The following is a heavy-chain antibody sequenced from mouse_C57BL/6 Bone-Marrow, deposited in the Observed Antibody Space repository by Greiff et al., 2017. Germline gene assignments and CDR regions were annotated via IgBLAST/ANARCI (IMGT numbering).Heavy chain of an antibody. CDR2: IWGVGGT. J-gene: IGHJ3*01. V-gene: IGHV2-6*01. D-gene: IGHD1-1*01. CDR3: ASVHGRYLAWFAY. CDR1: GFSLTSYG. Sequence: VMLVESGPGLVAPSQSLSITCTVSGFSLTSYGVDWVRQSPGKGLEWLGVIWGVGGTNYNSALKSRLSLSKDNSKSKVFFKMTSLPTDDTAMYYCASVHGRYLAWFAYWGQGTLVTVSA.